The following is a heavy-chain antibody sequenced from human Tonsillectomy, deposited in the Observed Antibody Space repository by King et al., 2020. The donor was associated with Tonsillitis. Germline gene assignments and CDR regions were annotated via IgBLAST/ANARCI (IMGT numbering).Heavy chain of an antibody. V-gene: IGHV3-23*04. J-gene: IGHJ4*02. CDR2: ISESGDIT. CDR3: AKQYLDAP. CDR1: GFTFSSYA. Sequence: VQLVQSGGGLVQPGGSLRLSCAASGFTFSSYAMNWDRQAPGKGLEWVSSISESGDITDYADSVRGRFTISRDNSRNTLYLQMNTLGAEDTAVYYCAKQYLDAPWGQGVLVTVSS. D-gene: IGHD4-11*01.